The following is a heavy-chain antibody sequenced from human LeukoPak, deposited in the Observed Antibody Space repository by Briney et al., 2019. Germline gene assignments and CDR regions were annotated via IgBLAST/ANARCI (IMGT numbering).Heavy chain of an antibody. V-gene: IGHV3-30*04. CDR1: GFTFSSYA. D-gene: IGHD6-19*01. J-gene: IGHJ4*02. Sequence: QTGGSLRLSCAASGFTFSSYAMHWVRQAPGKGLEWVAVISYDGSNKYYADSVKGRFTISRDNSKNTLYLQMNSLRAEDTAVYYCAKGKDDSSGWYFFYWGQGTLVTVSS. CDR3: AKGKDDSSGWYFFY. CDR2: ISYDGSNK.